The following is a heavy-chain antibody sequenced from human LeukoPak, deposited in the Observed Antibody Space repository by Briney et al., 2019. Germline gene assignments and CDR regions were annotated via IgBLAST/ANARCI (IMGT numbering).Heavy chain of an antibody. CDR1: GGSISSYC. CDR3: ARGGYYGSGNDFRFDP. D-gene: IGHD3-10*01. Sequence: SETLSLTCTVDGGSISSYCWSWIRQPPGKGLEWIGYVYYSGSTNSKPSLKSRVTISVDTSKNQFSLKLSSVTAADTAVYYCARGGYYGSGNDFRFDPWGQGTLVTVSS. V-gene: IGHV4-59*01. CDR2: VYYSGST. J-gene: IGHJ5*02.